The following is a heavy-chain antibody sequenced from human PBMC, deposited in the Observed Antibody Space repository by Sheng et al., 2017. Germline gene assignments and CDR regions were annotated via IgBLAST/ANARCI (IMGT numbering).Heavy chain of an antibody. Sequence: QVQLVQSGAEVKKPGSSVKVSCKASGGTFSSYAISWVRQAPGQGLEWMGGIIPILGIANYAQKFQGRVTITADKSTSTAYMELSSLRSEDTAVYYCARVICSSTSCYFRYYYMDVWGKGTTVTVSS. CDR3: ARVICSSTSCYFRYYYMDV. V-gene: IGHV1-69*04. J-gene: IGHJ6*03. CDR1: GGTFSSYA. CDR2: IIPILGIA. D-gene: IGHD2-2*01.